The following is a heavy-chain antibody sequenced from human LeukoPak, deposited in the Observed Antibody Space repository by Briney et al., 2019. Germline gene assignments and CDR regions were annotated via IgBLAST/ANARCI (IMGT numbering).Heavy chain of an antibody. Sequence: ASVKVPCKASGGTFSSYAISWLRQAPGQGLEWMGGIIPIFGTANYAQKFQGRVTITADESTSTAYMELSSLRSEDTAVYYCARDHYYYYMDVWGKGTTVTVSS. CDR2: IIPIFGTA. V-gene: IGHV1-69*13. J-gene: IGHJ6*03. CDR1: GGTFSSYA. CDR3: ARDHYYYYMDV.